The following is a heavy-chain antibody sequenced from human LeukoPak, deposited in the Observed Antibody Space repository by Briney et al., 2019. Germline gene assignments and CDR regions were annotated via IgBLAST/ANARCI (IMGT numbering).Heavy chain of an antibody. D-gene: IGHD3-22*01. Sequence: GGSLRLFCAASGFTFGSYGMSWVRQAPGRGLEWVSFITPNADRASYADSVEGRFTISRDNPRNTLYMQMNSLRDEDTAVYYCAIMHGYYDGSGYWVQWGQGTLVTVSS. J-gene: IGHJ1*01. CDR3: AIMHGYYDGSGYWVQ. CDR1: GFTFGSYG. CDR2: ITPNADRA. V-gene: IGHV3-23*01.